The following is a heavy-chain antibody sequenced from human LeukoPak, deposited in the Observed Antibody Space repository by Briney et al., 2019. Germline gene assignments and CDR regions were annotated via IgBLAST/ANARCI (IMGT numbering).Heavy chain of an antibody. CDR2: INHSGNT. D-gene: IGHD6-13*01. Sequence: PSETLSLTCAVYGGSFSPYYWSWIRQPPGKGLEWIGQINHSGNTNYNPSLKSRVTISVDTSKNQFSLKLTSVTAADTAVYYRATNSSNSRAFDIWGQGTMVTVSS. CDR1: GGSFSPYY. J-gene: IGHJ3*02. CDR3: ATNSSNSRAFDI. V-gene: IGHV4-34*01.